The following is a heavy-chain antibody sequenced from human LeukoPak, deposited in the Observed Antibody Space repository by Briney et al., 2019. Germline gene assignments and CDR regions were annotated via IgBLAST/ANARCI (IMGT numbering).Heavy chain of an antibody. D-gene: IGHD3-10*01. J-gene: IGHJ4*02. CDR2: ISSSGSTI. V-gene: IGHV3-48*03. CDR3: AREVRGVITG. Sequence: QPGESLRLSCAASGFTFSSYEMNWVRQAPGKGLEWVSYISSSGSTIYYADSVKGRFTISRDNAKNSLYLQMNSLRAEDTAVYYCAREVRGVITGWGQGTLVTVSS. CDR1: GFTFSSYE.